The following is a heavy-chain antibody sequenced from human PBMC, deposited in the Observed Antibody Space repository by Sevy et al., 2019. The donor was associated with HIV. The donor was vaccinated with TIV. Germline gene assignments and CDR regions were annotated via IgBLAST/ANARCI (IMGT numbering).Heavy chain of an antibody. V-gene: IGHV4-39*01. Sequence: SETLSLTCTVSGGSISSSSYYWGWIRQPPGKGLEWIGSIYYSGSTYYNPSLKSRVTISVDTSKKQVSLKLSSVTAADTAVYYCAVITIFGVVTDNWFDPWGQGTRVTVSS. D-gene: IGHD3-3*01. CDR2: IYYSGST. CDR3: AVITIFGVVTDNWFDP. J-gene: IGHJ5*02. CDR1: GGSISSSSYY.